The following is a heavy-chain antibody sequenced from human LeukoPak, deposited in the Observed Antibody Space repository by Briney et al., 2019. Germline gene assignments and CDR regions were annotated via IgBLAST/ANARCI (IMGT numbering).Heavy chain of an antibody. CDR1: DDSITIYY. CDR2: IDHTGIT. CDR3: ARRMKGYSRIGLSDY. J-gene: IGHJ4*02. D-gene: IGHD6-13*01. Sequence: SETLSLTCTVSDDSITIYYWSWIRQPPGKGLEWIGYIDHTGITNYNPSLNSRVTISVDTSKNQFSLKLSSVTAADTAVYYCARRMKGYSRIGLSDYWGQGTLVTVSS. V-gene: IGHV4-59*12.